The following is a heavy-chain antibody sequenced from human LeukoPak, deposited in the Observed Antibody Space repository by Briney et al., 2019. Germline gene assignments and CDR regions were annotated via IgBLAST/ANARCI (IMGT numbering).Heavy chain of an antibody. V-gene: IGHV1-2*04. Sequence: ASVKVSCKASGYTFTGYYMHWVRQAPGQGLEWMGWINPNSGGTNYAQKFQGWVTMTRDTSISTAYMELSRLRSDDTAVYYCARDRSTCSGGSCYSRFDYWGQGTLATVSS. CDR1: GYTFTGYY. J-gene: IGHJ4*02. CDR2: INPNSGGT. D-gene: IGHD2-15*01. CDR3: ARDRSTCSGGSCYSRFDY.